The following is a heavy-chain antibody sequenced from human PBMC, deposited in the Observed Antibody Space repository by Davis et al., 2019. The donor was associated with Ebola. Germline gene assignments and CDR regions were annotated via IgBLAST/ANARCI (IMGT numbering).Heavy chain of an antibody. V-gene: IGHV3-30*04. CDR2: ISYDGSNK. CDR3: ARDIGLVNSGYCSGGSCGPVDY. D-gene: IGHD2-15*01. J-gene: IGHJ4*02. CDR1: GFTFSSYA. Sequence: GESLKISCAASGFTFSSYAMHWVRQAPGKGLEWVAVISYDGSNKYYADSVKGRFTISRDNSKNTVYLQMNSLRAEDTAVYYCARDIGLVNSGYCSGGSCGPVDYWGQGTLVTVSS.